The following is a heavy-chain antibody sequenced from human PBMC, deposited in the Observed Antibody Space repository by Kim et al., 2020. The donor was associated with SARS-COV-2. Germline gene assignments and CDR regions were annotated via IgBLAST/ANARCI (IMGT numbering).Heavy chain of an antibody. J-gene: IGHJ6*02. CDR1: GFTFTSSA. D-gene: IGHD2-2*02. V-gene: IGHV1-58*01. Sequence: SVKVSCKASGFTFTSSAVQWVRQARGQRLEWIGWIVVGSGNTNYAQKFQERVTITRDMSTSTAYMELSSLRSEDTAVYYCAAGGDIVVVPAAIRPHYYYYGMDVWGQGTTVTVSS. CDR3: AAGGDIVVVPAAIRPHYYYYGMDV. CDR2: IVVGSGNT.